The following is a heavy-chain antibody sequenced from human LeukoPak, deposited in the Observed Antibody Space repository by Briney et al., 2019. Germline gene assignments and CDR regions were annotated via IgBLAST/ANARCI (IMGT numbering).Heavy chain of an antibody. CDR3: ATADWESFYFDS. D-gene: IGHD1-26*01. CDR2: TSYSEGT. V-gene: IGHV4-31*03. CDR1: GGSVSRGGYY. J-gene: IGHJ4*02. Sequence: PSETLSLTCTVSGGSVSRGGYYWNWIRQHPGKGLEWIGFTSYSEGTYYNPSLMSRITISVDRSQNQFSLRMRDVTAADTAVYFCATADWESFYFDSWGQGALVAVSS.